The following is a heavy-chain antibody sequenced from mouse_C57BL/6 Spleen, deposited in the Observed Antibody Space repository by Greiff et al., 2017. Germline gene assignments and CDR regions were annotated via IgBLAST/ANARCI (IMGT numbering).Heavy chain of an antibody. D-gene: IGHD2-4*01. CDR3: ASYYDYAGSYFDY. V-gene: IGHV1-42*01. Sequence: EVKLQQSGPELVKPGASVKISCKASGYSFTGYYMNWVKQSPEKSLEWIGEINPSTGGTTYNQKFKAKATLTVDKSSSTAYMQLKSLTSEDSAVYYCASYYDYAGSYFDYWGQGTTLTVSS. J-gene: IGHJ2*01. CDR1: GYSFTGYY. CDR2: INPSTGGT.